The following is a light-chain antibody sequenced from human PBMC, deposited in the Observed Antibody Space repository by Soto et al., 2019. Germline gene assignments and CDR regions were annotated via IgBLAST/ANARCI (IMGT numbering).Light chain of an antibody. Sequence: QSVLTQPPSVSGAPGQRVTISCTGSSSNIGAGYDVHWYQQLPGTAPKLLIYGNSNRPSGVPDRFSGSKSGTSASLAITGLQAEDEADYYCQSYESSLSGYVFGTGTKVPS. V-gene: IGLV1-40*01. CDR1: SSNIGAGYD. CDR3: QSYESSLSGYV. J-gene: IGLJ1*01. CDR2: GNS.